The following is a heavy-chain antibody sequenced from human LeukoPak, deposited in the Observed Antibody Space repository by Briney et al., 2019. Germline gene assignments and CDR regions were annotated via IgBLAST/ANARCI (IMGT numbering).Heavy chain of an antibody. CDR2: MNPNSGNT. D-gene: IGHD6-13*01. Sequence: ASVKVSCKASGYTFTGYYMHWVRQAPGQGLEWMGWMNPNSGNTGYAQKFQGRVTMTRNTSISTAYMELSSLRSEDTAVYYCARQGMSSSWYNGFDPWGQGTLVTVSS. CDR1: GYTFTGYY. CDR3: ARQGMSSSWYNGFDP. V-gene: IGHV1-8*02. J-gene: IGHJ5*02.